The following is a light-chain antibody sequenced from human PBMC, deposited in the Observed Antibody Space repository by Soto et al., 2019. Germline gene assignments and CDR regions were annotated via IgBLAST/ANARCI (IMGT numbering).Light chain of an antibody. CDR3: QQYNSYHS. J-gene: IGKJ4*01. V-gene: IGKV1-5*03. CDR2: KAS. CDR1: QSISSW. Sequence: DIQMTQSPSTLSASVGDRVTITCRASQSISSWLAWYQQKPGKAPKLLIYKASSLESGVPSSFSGSGSGTEFTLSFSSLQPDEFATYSCQQYNSYHSFRGGTKVEIK.